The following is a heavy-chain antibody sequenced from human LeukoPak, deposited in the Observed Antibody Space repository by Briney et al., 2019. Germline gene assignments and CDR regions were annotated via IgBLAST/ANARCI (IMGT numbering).Heavy chain of an antibody. CDR2: VNPNSGNI. CDR3: ARLGYCSGGSCQGNWFDP. D-gene: IGHD2-15*01. V-gene: IGHV1-8*01. Sequence: ASVKVSCKASGYTFTSYDINWVRQATGQGLEWMGWVNPNSGNIGYAQKFQGRVTMTRNTSISTAYMELSSLRSEDTAVYYCARLGYCSGGSCQGNWFDPWGQGTLVTVSS. CDR1: GYTFTSYD. J-gene: IGHJ5*02.